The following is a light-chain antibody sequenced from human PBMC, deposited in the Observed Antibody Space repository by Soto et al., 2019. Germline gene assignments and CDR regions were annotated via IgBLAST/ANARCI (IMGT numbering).Light chain of an antibody. CDR2: GNS. CDR3: QSYDRSLSGSV. V-gene: IGLV1-40*01. Sequence: QSVLTQPPSVSGAPGQRVTISCTGSSSNIGAGYDVHWYQPLPGTAPKLLIYGNSNRPSGVPDRFSGSKSGTSASLAITGLQAEDEAEYYCQSYDRSLSGSVFGGGTKLTVL. CDR1: SSNIGAGYD. J-gene: IGLJ2*01.